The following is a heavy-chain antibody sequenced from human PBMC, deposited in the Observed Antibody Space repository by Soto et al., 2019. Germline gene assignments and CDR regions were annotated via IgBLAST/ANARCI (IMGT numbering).Heavy chain of an antibody. V-gene: IGHV1-3*01. D-gene: IGHD3-10*01. CDR1: GYTFTSYA. J-gene: IGHJ6*03. CDR3: ARGSLYYSYSYYYMDV. CDR2: INAGNGNT. Sequence: ASVKVSCKASGYTFTSYAMHWVRQAPGQRLEWMGWINAGNGNTKYSQKFQGRVTITRDTSASTAYMELSSLRSEDTAVYYCARGSLYYSYSYYYMDVWGKGTTVTVSS.